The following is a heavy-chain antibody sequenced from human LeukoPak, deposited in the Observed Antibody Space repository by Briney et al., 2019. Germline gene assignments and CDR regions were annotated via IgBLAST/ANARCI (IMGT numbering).Heavy chain of an antibody. CDR1: GFTFDDYA. V-gene: IGHV3-21*01. CDR2: ISSSSSYI. Sequence: PGGSLRLSCAASGFTFDDYAMHWVRQVPGKGLEWVSSISSSSSYIYYADSVKGRFTISRDNAKNSLYLQMNSLRAEDTAVYYCARGSGGSSTYFDYWGQGTLVTVSS. D-gene: IGHD1-26*01. J-gene: IGHJ4*02. CDR3: ARGSGGSSTYFDY.